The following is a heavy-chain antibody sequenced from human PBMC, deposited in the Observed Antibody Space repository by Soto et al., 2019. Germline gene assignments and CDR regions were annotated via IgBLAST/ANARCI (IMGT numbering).Heavy chain of an antibody. CDR2: IYYSGST. D-gene: IGHD3-3*01. V-gene: IGHV4-39*01. CDR3: ARRGAYDFWSGYYSWFDP. J-gene: IGHJ5*02. CDR1: GGSISSSSYY. Sequence: QLQLQESGPGVVKPSETLSLTCTVSGGSISSSSYYWGWIRQPPGKGLEWIGTIYYSGSTYYNPSLKSRVTISVDTSKNQFSLKLSSVTAADTAVYYCARRGAYDFWSGYYSWFDPWGQGTLVTVSS.